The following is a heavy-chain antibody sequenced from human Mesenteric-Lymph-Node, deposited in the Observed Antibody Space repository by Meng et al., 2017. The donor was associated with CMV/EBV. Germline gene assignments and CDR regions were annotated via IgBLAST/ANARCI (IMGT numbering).Heavy chain of an antibody. D-gene: IGHD6-13*01. V-gene: IGHV4-34*01. CDR3: ASLYSSSWNYYYYGMDV. CDR2: INHSGST. Sequence: SETLSLTCAVYGGSFSGYYWSWIRQPPGKGLEWIGEINHSGSTNYNPSLKNRVTISVDTSKNQFSLKLSSVTAADTAVYYCASLYSSSWNYYYYGMDVWGQGTTVTVSS. CDR1: GGSFSGYY. J-gene: IGHJ6*02.